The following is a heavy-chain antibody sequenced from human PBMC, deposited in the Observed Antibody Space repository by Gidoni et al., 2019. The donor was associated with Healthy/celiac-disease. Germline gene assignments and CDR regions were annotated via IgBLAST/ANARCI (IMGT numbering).Heavy chain of an antibody. V-gene: IGHV4-39*01. Sequence: QLQLQESGPGLAKPSETLSLTCTVSGGSISSSSHYRGWIRQPPGKGLEWIGSIYYSGSTYYNPSLKSRVTISVDTSKNQFSLKLSSVTAADTAVYYCARHLVANTYYDFWSGYPLDYWGQGTLVTVSS. D-gene: IGHD3-3*01. J-gene: IGHJ4*02. CDR3: ARHLVANTYYDFWSGYPLDY. CDR2: IYYSGST. CDR1: GGSISSSSHY.